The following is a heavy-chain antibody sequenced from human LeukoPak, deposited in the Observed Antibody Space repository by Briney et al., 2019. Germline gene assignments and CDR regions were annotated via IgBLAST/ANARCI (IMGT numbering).Heavy chain of an antibody. D-gene: IGHD5-12*01. V-gene: IGHV3-66*01. CDR2: IYSGGST. J-gene: IGHJ6*02. Sequence: GGSLRLSCAASGVTVCSNYMSCVRQAPGKGLEWGSVIYSGGSTYYADSVKCRFTISRDNSNNRLYLQMTSLRAEDTAVYYCARDPSGYDAYYYYGMDVWGQGTRVTVSS. CDR3: ARDPSGYDAYYYYGMDV. CDR1: GVTVCSNY.